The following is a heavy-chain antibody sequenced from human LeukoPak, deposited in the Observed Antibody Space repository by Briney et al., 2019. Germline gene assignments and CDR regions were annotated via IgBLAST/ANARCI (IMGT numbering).Heavy chain of an antibody. J-gene: IGHJ5*02. CDR2: ISWNSGSI. D-gene: IGHD6-13*01. CDR1: GFTFDDYA. Sequence: PGRSLRLSCAASGFTFDDYAMHWVRQAPGKGLEWVSGISWNSGSIGYADSVKGRFTISRDNSKNTLYLQMNSLRAEDTAVYYCARDGYSSSWYSLNWFDPWGQGTLVTVSS. CDR3: ARDGYSSSWYSLNWFDP. V-gene: IGHV3-9*01.